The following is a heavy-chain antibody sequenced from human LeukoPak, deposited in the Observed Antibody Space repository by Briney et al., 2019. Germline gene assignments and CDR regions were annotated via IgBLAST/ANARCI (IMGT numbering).Heavy chain of an antibody. J-gene: IGHJ6*03. CDR1: GFTFSSYG. V-gene: IGHV3-30*02. Sequence: PGGSLRLSCAASGFTFSSYGMHWARQAPGKGLEWVAFIRYDGSNKYYADSVKGRFTISRDNSKNTLYLQMNSLRAEDTAVYYCAKDWGYSSSSGRYYYYYYYMDVWGKGTMVTVSS. D-gene: IGHD6-6*01. CDR2: IRYDGSNK. CDR3: AKDWGYSSSSGRYYYYYYYMDV.